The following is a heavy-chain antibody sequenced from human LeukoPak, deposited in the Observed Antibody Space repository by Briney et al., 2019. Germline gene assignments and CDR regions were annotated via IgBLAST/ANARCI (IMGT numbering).Heavy chain of an antibody. J-gene: IGHJ5*02. CDR3: ARGEQLVSDWFDP. CDR1: GYTFSSYD. V-gene: IGHV1-8*03. D-gene: IGHD6-6*01. CDR2: MNPNSGNT. Sequence: ASVKVSWKASGYTFSSYDINWVRQATGQGLEWMGWMNPNSGNTGYAQKFQGRVTITRNTSISTAYMELSSLRSEDTAVYYCARGEQLVSDWFDPWGQGTLVTVSS.